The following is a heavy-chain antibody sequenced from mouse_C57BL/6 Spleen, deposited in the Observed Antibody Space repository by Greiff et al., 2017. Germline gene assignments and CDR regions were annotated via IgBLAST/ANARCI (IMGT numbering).Heavy chain of an antibody. CDR2: ISSGGSYT. Sequence: EVKVVESGGDLVKPGGSLKLSCAASGFTFSSYGMSWVRQTPDKRLEWVATISSGGSYTYYPDSVKGRFTISRDNAKNTLYRQMSSLKSEDTAMYYCARDYYGNQYFDYWGQGTTLTVSS. CDR3: ARDYYGNQYFDY. D-gene: IGHD2-1*01. J-gene: IGHJ2*01. V-gene: IGHV5-6*01. CDR1: GFTFSSYG.